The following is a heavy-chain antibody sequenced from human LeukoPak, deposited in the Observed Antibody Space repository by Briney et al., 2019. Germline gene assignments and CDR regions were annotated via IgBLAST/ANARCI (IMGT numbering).Heavy chain of an antibody. D-gene: IGHD3-16*01. V-gene: IGHV1-18*04. CDR1: GYTFTCYY. Sequence: ASVKVSCKPSGYTFTCYYMHWVRQAPGQGLEWMGWISAYNGNTNYAQKLQGRVTMTTDTSTSTAYMELRSLRSDDTAVYYCARKYGGNWFDPWGQGTLVTVSS. CDR3: ARKYGGNWFDP. CDR2: ISAYNGNT. J-gene: IGHJ5*02.